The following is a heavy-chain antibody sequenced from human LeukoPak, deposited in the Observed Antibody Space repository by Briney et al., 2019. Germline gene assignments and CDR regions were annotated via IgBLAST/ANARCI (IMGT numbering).Heavy chain of an antibody. Sequence: SETLSLTCTVSGGSISSSSYYWGWIRQPPGKGLEWIGSIYYSGSTYYNPSLKSRVTISVDTSKNQFSLKLSSVTAADTAVYYCARGGGYTKYYYYMDVWGKGTTVTISS. CDR2: IYYSGST. D-gene: IGHD5-18*01. J-gene: IGHJ6*03. V-gene: IGHV4-39*07. CDR3: ARGGGYTKYYYYMDV. CDR1: GGSISSSSYY.